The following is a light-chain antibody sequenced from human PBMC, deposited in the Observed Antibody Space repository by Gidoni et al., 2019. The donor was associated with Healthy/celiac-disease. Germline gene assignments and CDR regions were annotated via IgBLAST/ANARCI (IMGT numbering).Light chain of an antibody. CDR2: AAS. CDR1: QAIRNY. J-gene: IGKJ4*01. CDR3: QTYNSAPHT. V-gene: IGKV1-27*01. Sequence: DIQMTQSPSSLSASVGDRVTITCRASQAIRNYLAWYQQKPGKAPNVLIYAASTLQSGVPSRFSGRGSGTYFTLTISSLQPEDVATYYCQTYNSAPHTFGGGTKVEI.